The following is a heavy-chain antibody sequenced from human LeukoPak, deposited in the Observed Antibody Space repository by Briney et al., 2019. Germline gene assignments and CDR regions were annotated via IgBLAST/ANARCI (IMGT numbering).Heavy chain of an antibody. J-gene: IGHJ4*02. CDR3: AKNYGDYPLS. D-gene: IGHD4-17*01. CDR2: ISYDGSNK. CDR1: GFTFSSYA. V-gene: IGHV3-30-3*02. Sequence: GGSLRLSCAASGFTFSSYAMHWVRQAPGKELEWVAVISYDGSNKYCADFVKGRFTISRDNSRNTLYLQMNSLRAEDTAVYYCAKNYGDYPLSWGQGTLVTVSS.